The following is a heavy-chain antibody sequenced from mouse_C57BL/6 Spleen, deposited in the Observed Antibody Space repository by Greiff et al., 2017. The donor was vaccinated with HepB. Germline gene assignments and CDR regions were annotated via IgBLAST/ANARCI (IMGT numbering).Heavy chain of an antibody. CDR1: GFTFSDYY. Sequence: EVKVEESEGGLVQPGSSMKLSCTASGFTFSDYYMAWVRQVPEKGLEWVANINYDGSSTYYLDSLKSRFIISRDNAKNILYLQMSSLKSEDTATYYCARGPIYYYGSSYVGYFDVWGTGTTVTVSS. CDR2: INYDGSST. J-gene: IGHJ1*03. V-gene: IGHV5-16*01. CDR3: ARGPIYYYGSSYVGYFDV. D-gene: IGHD1-1*01.